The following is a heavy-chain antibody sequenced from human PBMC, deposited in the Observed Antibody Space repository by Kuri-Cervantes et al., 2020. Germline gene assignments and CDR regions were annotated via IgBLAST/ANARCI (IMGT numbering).Heavy chain of an antibody. CDR2: IWYDGSNK. CDR1: GFTFSSYA. V-gene: IGHV3-33*01. D-gene: IGHD6-6*01. CDR3: TRRAARVVSVRAFDI. Sequence: GESLKISCAASGFTFSSYAMHWVRQAPGKGLEWVALIWYDGSNKYYADSVKGRFTISRDNSKNTLYLQMNSLRAEDTAVYYCTRRAARVVSVRAFDIWGQGTMVTVSS. J-gene: IGHJ3*02.